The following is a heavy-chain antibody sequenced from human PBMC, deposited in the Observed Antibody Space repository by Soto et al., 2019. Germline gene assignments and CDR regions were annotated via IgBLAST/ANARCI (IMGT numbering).Heavy chain of an antibody. CDR3: ARGGGGYDALDI. J-gene: IGHJ3*02. CDR1: GGSISSGGYY. CDR2: IYYSGST. V-gene: IGHV4-31*03. Sequence: PSETLSLTCTVSGGSISSGGYYWSWIRQHPGKGLEWIGYIYYSGSTYYNPSLKSRVTISVDTSKNQFSLKLSSVTAADTAVYYCARGGGGYDALDIWGQGTMVTVSS. D-gene: IGHD3-22*01.